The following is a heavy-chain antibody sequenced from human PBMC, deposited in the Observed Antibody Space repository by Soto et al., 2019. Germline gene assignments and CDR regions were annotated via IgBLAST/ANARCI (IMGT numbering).Heavy chain of an antibody. Sequence: QLQLVESGPGLVKPSETVSLTCSVSGASISNADYYWAWIRQPPGKGLQWIGSVFFSGSDYYNPSLKTRVTVSIDTSQNQFSLTLTCVTAADTAVYFFARHSRPTLPGYAFEVWGLCTTVNVSS. CDR3: ARHSRPTLPGYAFEV. V-gene: IGHV4-39*01. D-gene: IGHD2-2*01. CDR2: VFFSGSD. CDR1: GASISNADYY. J-gene: IGHJ1*01.